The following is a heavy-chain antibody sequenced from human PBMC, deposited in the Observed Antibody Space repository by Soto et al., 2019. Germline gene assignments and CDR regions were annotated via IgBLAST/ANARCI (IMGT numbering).Heavy chain of an antibody. D-gene: IGHD5-12*01. V-gene: IGHV1-69*01. CDR3: AREDLGDGYNSGIFDY. CDR1: GGTFSSYA. J-gene: IGHJ4*02. Sequence: QVQLVQSGAEVKKPGSSVKVSCKASGGTFSSYAISWVRQAPGQGLEWMGGILPIFGTANYAQKFKGRVTITADESTSTAYLELSSLRSEDTAVYYCAREDLGDGYNSGIFDYWGQGTLVTVSS. CDR2: ILPIFGTA.